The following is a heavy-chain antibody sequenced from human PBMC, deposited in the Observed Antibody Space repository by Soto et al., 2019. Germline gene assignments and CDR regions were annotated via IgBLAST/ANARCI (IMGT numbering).Heavy chain of an antibody. D-gene: IGHD6-19*01. CDR3: ARVEYSSGWYYFDY. CDR2: IYYSGST. Sequence: QVQLQESGPGLVKPSETLSLTCTVSGGSVSSGSYYWSWIRQPPGKGLEWIGYIYYSGSTNYNPSPKSRVTISLDTSKNQFSLKLSPVTAADTAVYYRARVEYSSGWYYFDYSGQGTLVTVSS. J-gene: IGHJ4*02. CDR1: GGSVSSGSYY. V-gene: IGHV4-61*01.